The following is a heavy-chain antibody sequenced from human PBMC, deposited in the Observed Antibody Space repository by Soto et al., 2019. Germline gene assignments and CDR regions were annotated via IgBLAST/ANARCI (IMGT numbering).Heavy chain of an antibody. Sequence: ASVEVSCKASGYTFTGYYMHWVRQAPGQGLEWMGWINPNSGGTNYAQKFQGWVTMTRDTSISTAYMELSRLRSDDTAVYYCARALPEDYDFWSGYPQRYYGMDVWGQGTTVTVSS. CDR1: GYTFTGYY. CDR3: ARALPEDYDFWSGYPQRYYGMDV. CDR2: INPNSGGT. D-gene: IGHD3-3*01. V-gene: IGHV1-2*04. J-gene: IGHJ6*02.